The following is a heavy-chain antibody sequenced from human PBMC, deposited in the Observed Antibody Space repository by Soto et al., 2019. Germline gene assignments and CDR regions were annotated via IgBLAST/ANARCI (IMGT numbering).Heavy chain of an antibody. CDR3: AKVRVVVVAAAGGYWFDP. CDR2: ISGSGGST. D-gene: IGHD2-15*01. J-gene: IGHJ5*02. Sequence: GGSLRLSCAASGFTFSSYAMSWVRQAPGKGLEWVSAISGSGGSTYYADSVKGRFTISRDNSKNTLYLQMNSLRAEDTAVYYCAKVRVVVVAAAGGYWFDPWGQGTLVTVSS. V-gene: IGHV3-23*01. CDR1: GFTFSSYA.